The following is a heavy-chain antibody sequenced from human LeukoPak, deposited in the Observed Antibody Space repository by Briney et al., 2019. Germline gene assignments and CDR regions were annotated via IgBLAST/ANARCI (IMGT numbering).Heavy chain of an antibody. Sequence: PGGLRRPSCTGSGKTFGDSAMAGGPKCPGKGLGCGRLIRSKAFGGATEYAASVKGRFTISRDHSKSIAYLQMNSLKTEDTAMYYCRRDGGTLDYWGQGNLVTVSS. CDR1: GKTFGDSA. CDR2: IRSKAFGGAT. CDR3: RRDGGTLDY. J-gene: IGHJ4*02. D-gene: IGHD3-16*01. V-gene: IGHV3-49*04.